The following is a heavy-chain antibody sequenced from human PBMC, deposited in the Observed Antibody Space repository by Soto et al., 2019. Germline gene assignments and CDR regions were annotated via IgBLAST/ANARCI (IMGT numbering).Heavy chain of an antibody. Sequence: EVQLLESGGGLVQPGGSLRLSCAASEFTFSSYAMSWVRQAPGKGLEWVSSISGSADTIYYADSVKGRFTISRDNSNKTLYLQMNSLRAGDTDVYYCANDSRYRNSWYVIDYWGQGTLVTVSS. CDR2: ISGSADTI. CDR3: ANDSRYRNSWYVIDY. J-gene: IGHJ4*02. CDR1: EFTFSSYA. D-gene: IGHD6-13*01. V-gene: IGHV3-23*01.